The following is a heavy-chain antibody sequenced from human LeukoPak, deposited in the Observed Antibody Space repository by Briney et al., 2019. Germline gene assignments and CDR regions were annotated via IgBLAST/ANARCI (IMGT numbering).Heavy chain of an antibody. CDR1: GGSFSGYY. CDR3: ARGRQDDY. CDR2: INHSGST. J-gene: IGHJ4*02. V-gene: IGHV4-34*01. Sequence: PSETLSLTCAVYGGSFSGYYWSWIRQPPGKGLEWIGEINHSGSTNYNPSLKSRVTISVDTSKNQFSLKLSSVTAADTAVYYCARGRQDDYWGQGTQVTVSS.